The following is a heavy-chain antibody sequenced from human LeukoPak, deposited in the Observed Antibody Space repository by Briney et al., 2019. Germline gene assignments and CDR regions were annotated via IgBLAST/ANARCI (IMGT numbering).Heavy chain of an antibody. V-gene: IGHV4-59*01. J-gene: IGHJ5*02. CDR2: IYYSGST. D-gene: IGHD6-13*01. Sequence: SETLSLTCTVSGGSISSYYWSWIRQPPGKGLEWIGYIYYSGSTNYNPSLKSRVIISVDTSKNQFSLKLSSVTAADTAVYYCASFSSSRVGWFDPWGQGTLVTVSS. CDR3: ASFSSSRVGWFDP. CDR1: GGSISSYY.